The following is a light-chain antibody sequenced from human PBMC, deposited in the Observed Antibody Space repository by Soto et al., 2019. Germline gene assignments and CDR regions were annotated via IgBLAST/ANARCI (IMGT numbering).Light chain of an antibody. CDR1: SGHSSYA. CDR2: LKNDGSH. CDR3: QTWGTGFQV. V-gene: IGLV4-69*01. J-gene: IGLJ2*01. Sequence: QLVLTQSPSASASLGASVRLTCTLSSGHSSYAIAWHQKQPGKSPRYLMDLKNDGSHTKWDGIPDRFSGSSSGAERSLIISSLQSEDEADYYCQTWGTGFQVFGGGTKLTVL.